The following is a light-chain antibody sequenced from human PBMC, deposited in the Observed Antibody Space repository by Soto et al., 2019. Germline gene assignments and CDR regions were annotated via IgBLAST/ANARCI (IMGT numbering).Light chain of an antibody. J-gene: IGKJ5*01. V-gene: IGKV3-15*01. CDR1: QSVTSN. CDR3: QQYNNWPRT. Sequence: EIVMTQSPATRSVSPGERATLSCRDSQSVTSNLAWYLHKPGQAPRLLIYGVSTRETGVPDMFSGSAAGTECTRTISSLKAEDFAVAYCQQYNNWPRTFGQGTRLEI. CDR2: GVS.